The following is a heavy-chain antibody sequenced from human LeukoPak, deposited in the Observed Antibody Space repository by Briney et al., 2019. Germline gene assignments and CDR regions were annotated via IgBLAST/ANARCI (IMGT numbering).Heavy chain of an antibody. V-gene: IGHV4-61*02. CDR1: GGSISSGSYY. CDR3: ARERITMIVVVNGPFDY. J-gene: IGHJ4*02. Sequence: SQTLSLTCTVSGGSISSGSYYWSWIRQPAGKGLEWIGRIYTSGSTNYNPSLKSRVTISVDTSKNQFSLKLSSVTAADAAVYYCARERITMIVVVNGPFDYWDQGTLVTVSS. D-gene: IGHD3-22*01. CDR2: IYTSGST.